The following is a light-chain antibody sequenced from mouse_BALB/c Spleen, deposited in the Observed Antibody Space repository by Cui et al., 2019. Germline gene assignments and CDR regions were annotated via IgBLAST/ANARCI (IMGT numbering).Light chain of an antibody. V-gene: IGKV4-80*01. Sequence: QIVLTQSLAIMSASLGDEVTLTCRASSSVSYMHWYQQKSGTSPKLLIYRTSNPASGVTSRFSGSGSGTFYSLTISSMEAEDAADYYCHLRSSYPWTFGGGTKLEIK. CDR1: SSVSY. CDR2: RTS. J-gene: IGKJ1*01. CDR3: HLRSSYPWT.